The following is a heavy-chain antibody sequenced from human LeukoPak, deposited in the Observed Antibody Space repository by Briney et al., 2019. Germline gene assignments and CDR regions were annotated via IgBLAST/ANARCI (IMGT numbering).Heavy chain of an antibody. CDR1: GYTLTELS. CDR3: ASIYLIVEATTFDY. V-gene: IGHV1-24*01. J-gene: IGHJ4*02. D-gene: IGHD1-26*01. Sequence: ASVKVSCKVSGYTLTELSMHWVRQAPGKGLEWMGGFDPEDGETIYAQKFQGRVTMTEDTSTDTAYMELSSLRSEDTAVYYCASIYLIVEATTFDYWGQGTLVTVSS. CDR2: FDPEDGET.